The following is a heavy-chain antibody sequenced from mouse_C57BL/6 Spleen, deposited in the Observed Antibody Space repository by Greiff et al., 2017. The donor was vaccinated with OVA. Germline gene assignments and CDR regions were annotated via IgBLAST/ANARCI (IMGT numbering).Heavy chain of an antibody. CDR2: INPGSGGT. D-gene: IGHD2-3*01. J-gene: IGHJ1*03. Sequence: VQLQQSGAELVRPGTSVKVSCKASGYAFTNYLIEWVKQRPGQGLEWIGVINPGSGGTNYNEKFKGKATLTADKSSSTAYMRLSSLTSRDSAVYFCARNGWGYVDVWGTGTTVTVSA. V-gene: IGHV1-54*01. CDR1: GYAFTNYL. CDR3: ARNGWGYVDV.